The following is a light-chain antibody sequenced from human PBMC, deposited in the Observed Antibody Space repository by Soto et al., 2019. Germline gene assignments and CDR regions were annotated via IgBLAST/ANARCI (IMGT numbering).Light chain of an antibody. CDR3: QQSYSTPRT. CDR1: QSISSY. CDR2: AAS. J-gene: IGKJ1*01. Sequence: DILMTQSPSTLSASGGDRVTITCRASQSISSYVNWYQQKPGKVSKLLIYAASSLQSGVPSRFSGTGSGTDFTLTISSLQPEDFATYYCQQSYSTPRTFGQGTKV. V-gene: IGKV1-39*01.